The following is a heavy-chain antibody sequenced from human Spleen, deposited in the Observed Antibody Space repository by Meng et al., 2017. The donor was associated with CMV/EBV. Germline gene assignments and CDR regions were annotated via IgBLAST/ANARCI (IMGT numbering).Heavy chain of an antibody. J-gene: IGHJ6*02. CDR1: GGSFSGYY. D-gene: IGHD1-26*01. CDR2: VNHRGST. Sequence: SQTLSLTCSVYGGSFSGYYWSLIRQPPGKGLEWIGEVNHRGSTNYNPSLKSRDTISVDTYKNPFSLKLSSVTAADTAVYYCARGSGYYYYGMDVWGQGTTVTVSS. V-gene: IGHV4-34*01. CDR3: ARGSGYYYYGMDV.